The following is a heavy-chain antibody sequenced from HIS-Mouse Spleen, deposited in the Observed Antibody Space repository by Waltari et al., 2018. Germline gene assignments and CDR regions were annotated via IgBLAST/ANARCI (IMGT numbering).Heavy chain of an antibody. V-gene: IGHV1-8*01. CDR1: GYTFTSYD. CDR2: MNTNSSNT. CDR3: ARGHDYSNYFDY. J-gene: IGHJ4*02. D-gene: IGHD4-4*01. Sequence: QVQLVQSGAEVKKPGASVKVSCKASGYTFTSYDINWVRQATGQGLEWMGWMNTNSSNTGYAQKFQGRVTMTRKTSISTAYMELSSLRSEDTAVYYCARGHDYSNYFDYWGQGTLVTVSS.